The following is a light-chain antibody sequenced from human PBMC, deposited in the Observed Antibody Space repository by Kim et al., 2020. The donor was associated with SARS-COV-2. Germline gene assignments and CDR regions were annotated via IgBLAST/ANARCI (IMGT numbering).Light chain of an antibody. CDR2: DVN. Sequence: ITISCTGTSSDVGGYNYVSWYQQHPGKAPKLIIYDVNNRPSGVSNRFSGSKSGNTASLTISGLQAEDEADYYCSSYTTFSTLYVIFGGGTQLTVL. CDR3: SSYTTFSTLYVI. CDR1: SSDVGGYNY. J-gene: IGLJ2*01. V-gene: IGLV2-14*03.